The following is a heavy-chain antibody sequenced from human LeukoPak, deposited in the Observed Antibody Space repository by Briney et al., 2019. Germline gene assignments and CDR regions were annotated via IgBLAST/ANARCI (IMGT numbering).Heavy chain of an antibody. CDR3: ATAQTVNGVEAMRFDP. CDR1: GFTFSSYS. CDR2: INTSGDNT. D-gene: IGHD2-21*02. Sequence: GGSLRLSCAASGFTFSSYSMSWVRQAPGKGLEWVSVINTSGDNTDYADSVKGRFTISRDNSQNTLYLQMNSLRAEDTAVYYCATAQTVNGVEAMRFDPWGQGTLVIVSS. V-gene: IGHV3-23*01. J-gene: IGHJ5*02.